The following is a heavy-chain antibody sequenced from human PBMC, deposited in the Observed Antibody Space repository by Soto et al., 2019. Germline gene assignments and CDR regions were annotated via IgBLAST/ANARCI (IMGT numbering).Heavy chain of an antibody. CDR2: IRSKAYGGTT. Sequence: GGSLRLSCAASGFTFSNYGMSWVRQAPGKGLEWVGFIRSKAYGGTTEYAASVKGRFTISRDDSKSIAYLQMNSLKTEDTAVYYCTREPAAIPEYYYYGMDVWGQGTTVTVSS. CDR3: TREPAAIPEYYYYGMDV. D-gene: IGHD2-2*02. J-gene: IGHJ6*02. CDR1: GFTFSNYG. V-gene: IGHV3-49*04.